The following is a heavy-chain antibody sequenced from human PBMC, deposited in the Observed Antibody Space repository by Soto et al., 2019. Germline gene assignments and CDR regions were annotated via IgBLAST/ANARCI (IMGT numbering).Heavy chain of an antibody. CDR1: GFTFSSYG. D-gene: IGHD3-3*01. CDR3: ARVSRSGYYPKY. CDR2: IWYDGSNK. J-gene: IGHJ4*02. V-gene: IGHV3-33*01. Sequence: QVQLVESVGGVVQPGRSLRLSCAASGFTFSSYGMHWVRQAPGKGLEWVAVIWYDGSNKYYADSVKGRFTISRDNSKNTLYLQMSSLRSEDTAVYYCARVSRSGYYPKYWGQGTLVTVAS.